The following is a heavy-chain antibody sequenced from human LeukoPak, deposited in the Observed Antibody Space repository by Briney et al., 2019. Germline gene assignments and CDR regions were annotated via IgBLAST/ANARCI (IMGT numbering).Heavy chain of an antibody. J-gene: IGHJ6*02. CDR1: GGSISSGDYY. Sequence: SETLSLTCTVSGGSISSGDYYWSWIRQPPGKGLEWIGYIYYSGSTYCNPSLKSRVTISVDTSKNQFSLKLSSVTAADTAVYYCARVGLDYYGMDVWGQGTTVTVSS. CDR3: ARVGLDYYGMDV. CDR2: IYYSGST. V-gene: IGHV4-30-4*01. D-gene: IGHD3-16*01.